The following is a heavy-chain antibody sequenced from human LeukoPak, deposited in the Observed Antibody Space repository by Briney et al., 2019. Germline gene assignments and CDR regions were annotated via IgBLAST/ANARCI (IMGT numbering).Heavy chain of an antibody. V-gene: IGHV4-4*02. Sequence: SGTLSLTCAVSGGSISSSNWWSWVRQPPGKGLEWIGEIYHSGSTNYNPSLKSRVTISVDTSKNQFSLKLSSVTAADTAVYYCARGPMIVNAFDIWGQGTMVTVSS. CDR3: ARGPMIVNAFDI. CDR2: IYHSGST. J-gene: IGHJ3*02. CDR1: GGSISSSNW. D-gene: IGHD3-22*01.